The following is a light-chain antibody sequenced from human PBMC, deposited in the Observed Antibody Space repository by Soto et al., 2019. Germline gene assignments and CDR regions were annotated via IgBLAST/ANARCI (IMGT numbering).Light chain of an antibody. CDR3: QQYNNWPPWT. J-gene: IGKJ1*01. CDR1: QSVSSN. V-gene: IGKV3-15*01. Sequence: EIVMTQSPATLSVSPGERATLSCSASQSVSSNLAWYQQKPCQAPRLLIYGASTRATGIPARFSGSGSGKEFTLTISSLQSEDFAVYSCQQYNNWPPWTFGQGTKVEIK. CDR2: GAS.